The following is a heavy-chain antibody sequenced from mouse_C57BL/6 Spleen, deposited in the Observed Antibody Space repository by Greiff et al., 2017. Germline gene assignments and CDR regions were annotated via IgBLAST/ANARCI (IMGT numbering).Heavy chain of an antibody. J-gene: IGHJ3*01. CDR2: IRSKSSNYAT. V-gene: IGHV10-3*01. CDR3: VRDRGFDGGFAY. CDR1: GFTFNTYA. D-gene: IGHD3-3*01. Sequence: EADGGLVQPKGSLKLSCAASGFTFNTYAMHWVRQAPGKGLEWVARIRSKSSNYATYYADSVKDRFTISRDDSQSMLYLQMNNLKTEDTAMYYCVRDRGFDGGFAYWGQGTLVTVSA.